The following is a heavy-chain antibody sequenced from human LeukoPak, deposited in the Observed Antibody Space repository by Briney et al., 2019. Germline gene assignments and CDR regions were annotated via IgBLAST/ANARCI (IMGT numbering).Heavy chain of an antibody. D-gene: IGHD3-22*01. CDR3: TTDGAITMIVRRDY. CDR1: GFTFSNAW. J-gene: IGHJ4*02. CDR2: IKSKTDGGTT. Sequence: GGSLRLSCAASGFTFSNAWMSWVRQAPGKGLEWVGRIKSKTDGGTTDYAAPVKGRFTISRDDSKNTLYLQMNSLKTEDAAVYYCTTDGAITMIVRRDYWGQGTLGTVSS. V-gene: IGHV3-15*01.